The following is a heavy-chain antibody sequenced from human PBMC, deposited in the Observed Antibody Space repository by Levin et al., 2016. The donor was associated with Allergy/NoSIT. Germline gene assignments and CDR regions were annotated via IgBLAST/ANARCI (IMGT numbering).Heavy chain of an antibody. D-gene: IGHD3-22*01. J-gene: IGHJ4*02. V-gene: IGHV4-59*01. CDR1: GDSFSSYY. CDR3: ARESDHFDSSGHSSPIDF. CDR2: IYHSGNT. Sequence: SETLSLTCSVSGDSFSSYYWSWIRQPPGKGLEWIGYIYHSGNTNYNPSLKSRVTISIDTSKTQFSLKLRSVTAADTAIYYCARESDHFDSSGHSSPIDFWGQGTLVIVSS.